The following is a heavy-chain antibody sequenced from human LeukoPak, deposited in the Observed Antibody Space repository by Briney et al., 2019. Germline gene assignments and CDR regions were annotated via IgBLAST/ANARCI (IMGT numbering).Heavy chain of an antibody. CDR1: GFTSSSYA. CDR3: ARRGDYFPFDY. J-gene: IGHJ4*02. V-gene: IGHV3-23*01. Sequence: GGSLRLSCAAPGFTSSSYAMSWVRQAPGKGLEWVSTINDSGDKTYYADSVKGRVTISRDSSKNTLYLQMNSLRVEDTAVYYCARRGDYFPFDYWGQGVLVTVSS. D-gene: IGHD3-16*01. CDR2: INDSGDKT.